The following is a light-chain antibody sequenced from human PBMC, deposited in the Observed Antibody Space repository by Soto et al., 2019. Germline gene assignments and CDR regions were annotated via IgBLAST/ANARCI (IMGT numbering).Light chain of an antibody. CDR1: QSVSSSY. V-gene: IGKV3-20*01. J-gene: IGKJ1*01. CDR3: QQYGSSPEWT. CDR2: GAS. Sequence: EIVLTQSPGTLSLSPCERATLSRSASQSVSSSYLAWYQQKPGQAPRLLIYGASSRATGIPDRFSGSGSGTDFTLTISRLEPEDFAVYYCQQYGSSPEWTFGQGTKVDIK.